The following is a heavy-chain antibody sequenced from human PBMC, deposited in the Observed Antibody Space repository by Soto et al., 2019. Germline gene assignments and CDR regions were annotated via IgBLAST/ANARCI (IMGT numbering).Heavy chain of an antibody. D-gene: IGHD3-10*01. Sequence: EVQLVESGGGLVKPGGSLRLSCAASGFTFSSYSMNWVRQAPGKGLEWVSSISSSSSYIYYADSVKGRFTISRDNAKNSLYLQMNSLRAEDTAVYYCARDLLNGSSSGHFDYWGHGTLVTVSS. J-gene: IGHJ4*01. V-gene: IGHV3-21*01. CDR3: ARDLLNGSSSGHFDY. CDR2: ISSSSSYI. CDR1: GFTFSSYS.